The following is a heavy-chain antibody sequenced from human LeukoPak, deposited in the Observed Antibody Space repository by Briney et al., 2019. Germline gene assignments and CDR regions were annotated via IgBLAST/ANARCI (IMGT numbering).Heavy chain of an antibody. CDR1: GYIFNGYY. J-gene: IGHJ4*02. CDR3: AREEYSSGWYFFDY. Sequence: GASVKVSCKASGYIFNGYYMHWVRRAPGQGREWMGRINPNSGGTNYAQKFQGRVTMTRDTSLSTAFMELSRLRSDDTAVYYCAREEYSSGWYFFDYWGQGTLVTVSS. V-gene: IGHV1-2*06. CDR2: INPNSGGT. D-gene: IGHD6-19*01.